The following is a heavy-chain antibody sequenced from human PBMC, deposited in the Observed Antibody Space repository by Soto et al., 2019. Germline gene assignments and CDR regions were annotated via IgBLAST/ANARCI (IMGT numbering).Heavy chain of an antibody. V-gene: IGHV1-8*01. D-gene: IGHD4-17*01. CDR1: GYTFTSYD. CDR2: MNPNSGNT. CDR3: ARTLYGDNVDY. Sequence: QVQLVQSGAEVKKPGASVKVSCKASGYTFTSYDINWVRQAPGQGLEWMGWMNPNSGNTGYAQKFQGRVTXTXDTSVSTANMELSSLRSEDTAVDYCARTLYGDNVDYWGQGTLVTVSS. J-gene: IGHJ4*02.